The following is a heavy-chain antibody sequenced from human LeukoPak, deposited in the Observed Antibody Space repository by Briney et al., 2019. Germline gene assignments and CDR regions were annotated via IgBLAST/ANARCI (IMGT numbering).Heavy chain of an antibody. CDR3: ARAVGGYYYYYMVV. J-gene: IGHJ6*03. Sequence: GGSLRLSCAASGFTFSSYSMNWVRQAPGKGLEWVSYISSSGSTIYYADSVKGRFTISRDNAKNSLYLQMNSLRAEDTAVYYCARAVGGYYYYYMVVWGKGTTVTVSS. D-gene: IGHD2-15*01. V-gene: IGHV3-48*04. CDR2: ISSSGSTI. CDR1: GFTFSSYS.